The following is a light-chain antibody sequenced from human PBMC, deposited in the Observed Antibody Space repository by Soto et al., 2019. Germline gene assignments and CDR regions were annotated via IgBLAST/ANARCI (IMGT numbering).Light chain of an antibody. J-gene: IGKJ4*01. CDR3: QQYDNLPIT. Sequence: DIQMTQSPSSLSASVGDRVTITCQASQDISNYLNWYQQKPGKAPKLLIYDASNLETRVPSRFSGSGSGTDFTFTISSLQPDDIATYYCQQYDNLPITFGGGTKVEIK. CDR1: QDISNY. CDR2: DAS. V-gene: IGKV1-33*01.